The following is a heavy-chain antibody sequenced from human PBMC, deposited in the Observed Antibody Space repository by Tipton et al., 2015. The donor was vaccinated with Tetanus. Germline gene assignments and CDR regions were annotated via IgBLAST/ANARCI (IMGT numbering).Heavy chain of an antibody. CDR3: ARTPGPAAKVRAVDV. Sequence: GSLRLSCAASGFTFSSYAMSWVRQAPGKGLEWVSAISGSGGSTSYADSVKGRFTISRDDSKNTLYLHMNSLRAEDTAVYYCARTPGPAAKVRAVDVRCQGTMVAVAS. D-gene: IGHD2-2*01. V-gene: IGHV3-23*01. CDR2: ISGSGGST. CDR1: GFTFSSYA. J-gene: IGHJ3*01.